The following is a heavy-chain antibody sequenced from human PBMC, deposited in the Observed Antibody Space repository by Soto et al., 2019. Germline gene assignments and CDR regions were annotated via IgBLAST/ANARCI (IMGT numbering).Heavy chain of an antibody. CDR1: GYTFTSYD. D-gene: IGHD3-10*01. Sequence: ASVKVSCKASGYTFTSYDINWVRQAPGQGLEWMGWINPNSGGTNYAQKFQGWVTMTRDTSISTAYMELSRLRSDDTAVYYCARDRPYGSGSYYLVHAFDIWGQGTMVTVSS. CDR3: ARDRPYGSGSYYLVHAFDI. J-gene: IGHJ3*02. V-gene: IGHV1-2*04. CDR2: INPNSGGT.